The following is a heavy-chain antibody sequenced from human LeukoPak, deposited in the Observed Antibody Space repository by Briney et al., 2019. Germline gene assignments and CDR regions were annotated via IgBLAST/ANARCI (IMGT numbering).Heavy chain of an antibody. CDR3: ARGGRSGLTY. CDR2: INHSGST. CDR1: GGSFSGYY. V-gene: IGHV4-34*01. D-gene: IGHD6-19*01. J-gene: IGHJ4*02. Sequence: PSETLSLTCAVYGGSFSGYYWSWIRQPPGRGLEWIGEINHSGSTNYNPSLKSRVTISVDTSKNQFPLKLSSVTAADTAVYYCARGGRSGLTYWGQGTLVTVSS.